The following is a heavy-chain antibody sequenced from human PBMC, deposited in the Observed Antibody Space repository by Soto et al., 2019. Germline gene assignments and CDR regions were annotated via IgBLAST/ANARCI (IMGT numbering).Heavy chain of an antibody. CDR2: INHSGSP. V-gene: IGHV4-34*01. CDR1: GGSFSGNS. CDR3: ARTSYTSTEYYFDY. J-gene: IGHJ4*02. D-gene: IGHD6-13*01. Sequence: PSETLSLTCAVYGGSFSGNSWSWIRQPPGTGLEWIGEINHSGSPNYNPSLTSRVTISVDTSKNQFSLKLSSVTAADTAVYYCARTSYTSTEYYFDYWGQGTLVTVS.